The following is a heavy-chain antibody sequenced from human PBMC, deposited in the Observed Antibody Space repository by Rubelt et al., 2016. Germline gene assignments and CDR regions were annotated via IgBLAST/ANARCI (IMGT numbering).Heavy chain of an antibody. D-gene: IGHD4-17*01. CDR3: ARDYNPHGDYTNWLDP. J-gene: IGHJ5*02. V-gene: IGHV3-66*01. CDR2: LYSGGST. Sequence: EVQLVESGGGLVQPGRSLRLSCTASGFTVSFNYMSWVRQAPGKGLEWVSTLYSGGSTYYADSVKGRFTISRDNSKNTLYLQMNSLRVEDTAVYYCARDYNPHGDYTNWLDPWGQGTLVTVSS. CDR1: GFTVSFNY.